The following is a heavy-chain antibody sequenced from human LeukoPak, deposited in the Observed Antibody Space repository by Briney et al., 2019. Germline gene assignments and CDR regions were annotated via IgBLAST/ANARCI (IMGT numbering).Heavy chain of an antibody. D-gene: IGHD3-3*01. CDR3: ARAKEGYDFWSGYLAYGMDV. V-gene: IGHV1-18*01. J-gene: IGHJ6*02. Sequence: ASVKVSCKASGGTFSSYAISWVRQAPGQGLEWMGWISAYNGNTNYAQKLQGRVTMTTDTSTSTAYMELRSLRSDDTAVYYCARAKEGYDFWSGYLAYGMDVWGQGTTVTVSS. CDR1: GGTFSSYA. CDR2: ISAYNGNT.